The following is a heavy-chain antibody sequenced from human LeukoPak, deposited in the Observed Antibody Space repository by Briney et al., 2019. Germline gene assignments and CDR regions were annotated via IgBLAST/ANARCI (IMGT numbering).Heavy chain of an antibody. CDR3: ATSTHYDFWSGYLFFDY. V-gene: IGHV3-48*01. D-gene: IGHD3-3*01. CDR1: GFTFSSYS. CDR2: ISSSSSTI. J-gene: IGHJ4*02. Sequence: PGGSLRLSCAASGFTFSSYSMNWVRQAPGKGLEWVSYISSSSSTIYYADSVKGRFTISRDNAKNSLYLQMNSLRAEDTAVYYCATSTHYDFWSGYLFFDYWGQGTLVTVSS.